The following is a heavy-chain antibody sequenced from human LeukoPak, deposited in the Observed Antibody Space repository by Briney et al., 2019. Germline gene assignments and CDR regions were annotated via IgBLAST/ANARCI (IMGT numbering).Heavy chain of an antibody. D-gene: IGHD3-10*01. J-gene: IGHJ4*02. CDR1: GVTFSSHG. Sequence: GRSLRLSCAASGVTFSSHGIHWVRQSPGKGLEWVAGIWSDGSQKYYAESVKGRFTISRDNSKNTLYLQMNSLRDEDSAVYYCAKDGVLLAFYYFDYWGQGTLVTVSS. V-gene: IGHV3-33*03. CDR3: AKDGVLLAFYYFDY. CDR2: IWSDGSQK.